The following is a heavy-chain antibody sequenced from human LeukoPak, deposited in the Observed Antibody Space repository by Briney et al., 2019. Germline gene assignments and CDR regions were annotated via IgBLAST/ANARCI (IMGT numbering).Heavy chain of an antibody. Sequence: SETLSLTCTVSGGSISSYYWSWIRQPPGKGLEWIGYIYYSGSTNYNPSLKSRVTISVDTSKNQFSLKLSSVTAADTAVYYCARSVAVASRVDYFDYWGQGTLVTVSS. D-gene: IGHD6-19*01. CDR2: IYYSGST. CDR3: ARSVAVASRVDYFDY. V-gene: IGHV4-59*01. J-gene: IGHJ4*02. CDR1: GGSISSYY.